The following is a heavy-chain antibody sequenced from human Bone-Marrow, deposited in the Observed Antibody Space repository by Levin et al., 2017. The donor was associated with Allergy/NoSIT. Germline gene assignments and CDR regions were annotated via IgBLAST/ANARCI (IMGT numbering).Heavy chain of an antibody. D-gene: IGHD3-22*01. J-gene: IGHJ4*02. CDR3: AREKVTMIVEIIENYFDS. Sequence: QHGESLKISCAASEFPFSTYTMHWVRQAPGKGLEWVSVISSDGNNKYYADSVKGRFTISRDNSKNTLYLQMNSLRADDTAVYYCAREKVTMIVEIIENYFDSWGQGTLVTVSS. CDR2: ISSDGNNK. CDR1: EFPFSTYT. V-gene: IGHV3-30-3*01.